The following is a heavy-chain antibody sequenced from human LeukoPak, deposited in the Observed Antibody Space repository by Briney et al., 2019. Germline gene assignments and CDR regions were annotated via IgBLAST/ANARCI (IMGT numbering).Heavy chain of an antibody. Sequence: SETLSLTCTVSGGSISSSSYYWGWIRQPPGKGLEWIGSIYYSGSTYYNPSLKSRVTISVNTSKNQFSLKLSSVTAADTAVYYCACSYYDILTGSWFDPWGQGTLVTVSS. CDR3: ACSYYDILTGSWFDP. CDR2: IYYSGST. D-gene: IGHD3-9*01. J-gene: IGHJ5*02. V-gene: IGHV4-39*01. CDR1: GGSISSSSYY.